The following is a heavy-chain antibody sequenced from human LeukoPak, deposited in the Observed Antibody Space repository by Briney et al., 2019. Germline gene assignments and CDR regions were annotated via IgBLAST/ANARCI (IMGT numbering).Heavy chain of an antibody. Sequence: ASVKVSCKASGYIVTGYYIHWVRQAPGQGLEWMGWINPNSGGTNYEQKFQGRVTMTRDTSISTGYMELRSLRSDDTAVYYSARGGSYAEYLQHWGQGTLVTVSS. CDR1: GYIVTGYY. CDR3: ARGGSYAEYLQH. D-gene: IGHD1-26*01. V-gene: IGHV1-2*02. CDR2: INPNSGGT. J-gene: IGHJ1*01.